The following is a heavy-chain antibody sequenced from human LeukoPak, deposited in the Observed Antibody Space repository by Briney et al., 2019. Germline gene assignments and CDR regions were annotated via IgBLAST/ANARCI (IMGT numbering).Heavy chain of an antibody. J-gene: IGHJ5*02. CDR3: ATNTYCGNHPKLFHP. Sequence: ASVKVSCKVSGYTLTELSMHWVRQAPGKGLEWMGGFDPEDGETIYAQKFQSRVTMTEDTSTDTAYMELSSLRSEDTAVYYCATNTYCGNHPKLFHPWGQGTLGTGSS. CDR1: GYTLTELS. V-gene: IGHV1-24*01. CDR2: FDPEDGET. D-gene: IGHD2-21*01.